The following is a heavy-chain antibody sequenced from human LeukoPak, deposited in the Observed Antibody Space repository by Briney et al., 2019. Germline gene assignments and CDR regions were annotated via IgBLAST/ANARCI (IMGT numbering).Heavy chain of an antibody. V-gene: IGHV4-39*07. CDR1: GGSISSSSYY. Sequence: PSETLSLTCTVSGGSISSSSYYWGWIRQPPGKGLEWIGSIYYSGSTYYNPSLKSRVTISVDTSKNQFSLKLSSVTAADTAVYYCSSLYYDLWSGQPNGWFDPWGQGTLVTVSS. J-gene: IGHJ5*02. CDR3: SSLYYDLWSGQPNGWFDP. CDR2: IYYSGST. D-gene: IGHD3-3*01.